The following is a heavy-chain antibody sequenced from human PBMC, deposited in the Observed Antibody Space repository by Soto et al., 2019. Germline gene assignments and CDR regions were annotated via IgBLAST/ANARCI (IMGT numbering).Heavy chain of an antibody. CDR3: ARDLVGATRWFDP. D-gene: IGHD1-26*01. CDR1: EYRFSSYT. V-gene: IGHV1-18*01. CDR2: ISAYNGNT. Sequence: ASVKVSCKTSEYRFSSYTIHWVRQAPGQGLEWMGWISAYNGNTNYAQKLQGRVTMTTDTSTSTAYMELRSLRSDDTAVYYCARDLVGATRWFDPWGQGTLVTVSS. J-gene: IGHJ5*02.